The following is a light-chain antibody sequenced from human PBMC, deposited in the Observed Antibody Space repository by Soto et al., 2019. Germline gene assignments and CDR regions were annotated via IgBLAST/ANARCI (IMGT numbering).Light chain of an antibody. CDR3: QQYGSSPF. CDR1: QSVSSSY. J-gene: IGKJ4*01. Sequence: EILLTQSPGTMSLSPGDRAALSCRASQSVSSSYLAWYQQKPGQAPRLLIYGAYSRAAGIPDRFSGSGSGTDFTLTISRMEPEDFAVYYCQQYGSSPFFGGGTKVDIK. V-gene: IGKV3-20*01. CDR2: GAY.